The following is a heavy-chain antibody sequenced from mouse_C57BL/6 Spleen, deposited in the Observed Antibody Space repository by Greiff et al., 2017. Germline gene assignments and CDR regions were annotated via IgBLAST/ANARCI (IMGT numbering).Heavy chain of an antibody. CDR2: ISSGGSYT. J-gene: IGHJ1*03. D-gene: IGHD1-1*01. Sequence: EVNVVESGGDLVKPGGSLKLSCAASGFTFSSYGMSWVRQTPDKRLEWVATISSGGSYTYYPDSVKGRFTISRDNAKNTLYLQMSSLKSEDTAMCYCARGITTVVARYFDVWGTGTTVTVSS. V-gene: IGHV5-6*02. CDR3: ARGITTVVARYFDV. CDR1: GFTFSSYG.